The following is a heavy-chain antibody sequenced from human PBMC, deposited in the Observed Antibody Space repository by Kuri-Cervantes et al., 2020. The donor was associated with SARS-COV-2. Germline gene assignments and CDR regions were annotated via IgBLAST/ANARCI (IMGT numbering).Heavy chain of an antibody. CDR1: GYTFTSYG. CDR3: ARDFWHYYDSSGYYGSGVWFDP. J-gene: IGHJ5*02. CDR2: ISAYNGNT. D-gene: IGHD3-22*01. Sequence: ASVKVSCKASGYTFTSYGISWVRQAPGQGLEWMGWISAYNGNTNYAQKLQGRVTMTTDTSTSTAYMELRSLRSDDTAVYCCARDFWHYYDSSGYYGSGVWFDPWGQGTLVTVSS. V-gene: IGHV1-18*01.